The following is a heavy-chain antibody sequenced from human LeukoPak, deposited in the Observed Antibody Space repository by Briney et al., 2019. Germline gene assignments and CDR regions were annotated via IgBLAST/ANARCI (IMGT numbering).Heavy chain of an antibody. CDR2: IYTSGST. CDR1: GGSISSGSYY. CDR3: ARGTMDDFWSGYLLHNWFDP. J-gene: IGHJ5*02. V-gene: IGHV4-61*02. Sequence: KASETLSLTCTVSGGSISSGSYYWSWIRQPAGKGLEWIGRIYTSGSTNYNPSLKSRVTISVDTSKNQFSLKLSSVTAADTAVYYCARGTMDDFWSGYLLHNWFDPWGQGTLVTVSS. D-gene: IGHD3-3*01.